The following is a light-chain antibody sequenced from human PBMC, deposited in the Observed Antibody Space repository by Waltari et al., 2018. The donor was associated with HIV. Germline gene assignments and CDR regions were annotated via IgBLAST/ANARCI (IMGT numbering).Light chain of an antibody. CDR1: QSLVSSDGNTY. CDR2: KVS. Sequence: DVVMTQSPSVLPITLGQPASISCDSSQSLVSSDGNTYLNWFQQRPGQSPRRLFYKVSSRDSGVPERFSASGSDTTYTLKISRVEAEDIGVYYCMQGAHWPYTFGPGTKLEIE. CDR3: MQGAHWPYT. J-gene: IGKJ2*01. V-gene: IGKV2-30*01.